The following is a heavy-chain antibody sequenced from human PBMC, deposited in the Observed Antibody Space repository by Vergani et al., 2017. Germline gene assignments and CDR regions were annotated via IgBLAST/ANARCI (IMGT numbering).Heavy chain of an antibody. Sequence: QLQLQESGPGLVKPSETLSLTCTVSGGSISSSYYWGWIRQPPGKGLEWIGSIYYSGSTYYNPSLKSRVTMSVDTAKNQFSLKLTSVTAADTAVYYWARRELGSSHYYCYRDVWGKGTTVTVSS. CDR1: GGSISSSYY. D-gene: IGHD3-16*01. CDR3: ARRELGSSHYYCYRDV. J-gene: IGHJ6*03. V-gene: IGHV4-39*07. CDR2: IYYSGST.